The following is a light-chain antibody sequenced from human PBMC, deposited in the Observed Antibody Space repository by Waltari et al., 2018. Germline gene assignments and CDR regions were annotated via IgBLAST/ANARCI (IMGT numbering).Light chain of an antibody. Sequence: EIVLTQSPPTLSLSPGESATLPCRASQSVGTYLAWYQQKPGQAPRLLIYDASNRATGIPDRFRGSGSGTDFTLTISSLEPEDFAVYYCQQRSSWTPHTFGQGARLEIK. V-gene: IGKV3-11*01. J-gene: IGKJ2*01. CDR1: QSVGTY. CDR3: QQRSSWTPHT. CDR2: DAS.